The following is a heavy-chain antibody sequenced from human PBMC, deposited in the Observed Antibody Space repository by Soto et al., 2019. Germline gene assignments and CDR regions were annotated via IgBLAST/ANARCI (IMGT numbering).Heavy chain of an antibody. CDR1: GFKFGDYA. J-gene: IGHJ6*02. CDR2: VSWNSEIV. Sequence: GGSLRLSCEASGFKFGDYAMHWVRQAPGKGLEWVSGVSWNSEIVGYADSVKGRFTISRDNAKNSLYLEMNSLRTGDAALYYCAKDRGPCSGNKCSSLYYYYGMDVWGQGTTVTVSS. CDR3: AKDRGPCSGNKCSSLYYYYGMDV. V-gene: IGHV3-9*01. D-gene: IGHD2-15*01.